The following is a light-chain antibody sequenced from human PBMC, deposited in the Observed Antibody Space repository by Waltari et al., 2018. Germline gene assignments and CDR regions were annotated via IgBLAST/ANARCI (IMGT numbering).Light chain of an antibody. CDR3: CSYAGSSTYVV. V-gene: IGLV2-23*02. Sequence: QSALTQPASVSGSPGQSITISCTGNSRDVGGYNYVSWYQQHPGKAPKLMIYDVSKRPSGVSNRFSGSKSGNTASLTISGLQAEDEADYYCCSYAGSSTYVVFGGGTKLTVL. CDR2: DVS. J-gene: IGLJ2*01. CDR1: SRDVGGYNY.